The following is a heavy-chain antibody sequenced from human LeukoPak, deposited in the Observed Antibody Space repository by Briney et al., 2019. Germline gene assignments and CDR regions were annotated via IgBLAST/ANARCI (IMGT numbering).Heavy chain of an antibody. J-gene: IGHJ4*02. D-gene: IGHD6-19*01. V-gene: IGHV3-30*18. CDR1: GFTFSSYG. CDR2: ISYDGSNK. Sequence: SGRSLILSCAASGFTFSSYGMHWVRQAPGKGLEWVAVISYDGSNKYYADSVKGRFTISRDNSKNTLYLQMNSLRAEDTAVYYCAKEIAVAGTGRGFDYWGQGTLVTVSS. CDR3: AKEIAVAGTGRGFDY.